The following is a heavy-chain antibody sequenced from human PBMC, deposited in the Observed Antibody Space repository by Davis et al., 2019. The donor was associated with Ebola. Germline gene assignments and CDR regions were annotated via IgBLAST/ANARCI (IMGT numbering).Heavy chain of an antibody. CDR3: ARQSIAARYYGMDV. CDR2: IIPIFGTA. CDR1: GYTFTSYG. V-gene: IGHV1-18*01. D-gene: IGHD6-6*01. J-gene: IGHJ6*02. Sequence: AASVKVSCKASGYTFTSYGISWVRQAPGQGLEWMGGIIPIFGTANYAQKLQGRVTMTTDTSTSTAYMELRSLRSDDTAVYYCARQSIAARYYGMDVWGQGTTVTVSS.